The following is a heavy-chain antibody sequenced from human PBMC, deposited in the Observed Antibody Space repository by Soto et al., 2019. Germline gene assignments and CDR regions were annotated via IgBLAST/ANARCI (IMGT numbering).Heavy chain of an antibody. CDR2: VNPSGGST. D-gene: IGHD5-12*01. Sequence: QVQLVQSGAEVKKPGAAVKISCKASGYTFTSHYMHWVRQAPGQGLEWMGIVNPSGGSTTYVQNFQGRVTMSRDTSTSTLYMELSSLRSADTAVYYCARGRGSGYDAFDIWGQGTMVTVSS. V-gene: IGHV1-46*01. CDR1: GYTFTSHY. J-gene: IGHJ3*02. CDR3: ARGRGSGYDAFDI.